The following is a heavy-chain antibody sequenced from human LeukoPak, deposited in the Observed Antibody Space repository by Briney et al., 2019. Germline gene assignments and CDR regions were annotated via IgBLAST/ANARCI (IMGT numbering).Heavy chain of an antibody. CDR2: ISAYNGNT. Sequence: ASVKVSCKASGYTFTSYGISWVRQAPGQGLEWMGWISAYNGNTNYAQKLQGRVTMTTDTSTSTAYMELRSLRSDDTAVYYCARDRVAVAGRGSGYPNRDHWGQGTLVTVSS. D-gene: IGHD6-19*01. CDR3: ARDRVAVAGRGSGYPNRDH. V-gene: IGHV1-18*01. J-gene: IGHJ4*02. CDR1: GYTFTSYG.